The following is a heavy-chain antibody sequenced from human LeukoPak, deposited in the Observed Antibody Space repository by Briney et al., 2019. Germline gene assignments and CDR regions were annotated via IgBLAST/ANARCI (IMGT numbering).Heavy chain of an antibody. Sequence: GGSLRLSCAASASGVAFTSHSMNWVRQAPGKGLEWISYIHSSGDYIFYADSVKGRFTVSRDNARNSLYLQMNSPRAEDTAIYYCAREYNSRATFDYWGQGTLVTVSS. CDR3: AREYNSRATFDY. J-gene: IGHJ4*02. CDR2: IHSSGDYI. V-gene: IGHV3-21*05. CDR1: ASGVAFTSHS. D-gene: IGHD1-20*01.